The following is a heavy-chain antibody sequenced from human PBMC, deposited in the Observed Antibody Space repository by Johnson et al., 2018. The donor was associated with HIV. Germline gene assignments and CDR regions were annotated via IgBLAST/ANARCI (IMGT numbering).Heavy chain of an antibody. Sequence: VQLVESGGGLVRPGGSLRLSCVASGFSFIDYAMIWVRQAPGQGLEWVAVISYDGSNEYYADSVKGRFTISRDNSKNTLYLQMNSLRAEDTAVYYCAREKIRAFDIWGQGTMVTVSS. CDR3: AREKIRAFDI. V-gene: IGHV3-30*04. CDR2: ISYDGSNE. CDR1: GFSFIDYA. J-gene: IGHJ3*02.